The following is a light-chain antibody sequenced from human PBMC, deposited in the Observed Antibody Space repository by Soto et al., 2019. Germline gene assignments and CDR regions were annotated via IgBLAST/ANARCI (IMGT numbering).Light chain of an antibody. J-gene: IGKJ1*01. V-gene: IGKV3-11*01. CDR1: QSVSSY. CDR3: QRRSNWT. Sequence: EIVLTQSPATLSLSPGERATLSCRASQSVSSYLAWYQQKHGQAPRLLIYEASNRATGLPARFSCSGSGTDFTLTSSSLEPEDFAVYYCQRRSNWTFGQGTKVEIK. CDR2: EAS.